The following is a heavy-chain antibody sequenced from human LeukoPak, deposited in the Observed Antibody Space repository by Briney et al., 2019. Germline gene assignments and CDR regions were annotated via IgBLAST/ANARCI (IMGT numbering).Heavy chain of an antibody. D-gene: IGHD2-2*01. V-gene: IGHV3-23*01. CDR3: AKQDIVVVPAAMGGPNWFDP. CDR2: IRGSGGST. J-gene: IGHJ5*02. CDR1: GFTSSSYA. Sequence: PGRSLRPSCAASGFTSSSYAMSWVRQAPGNGLEWVSAIRGSGGSTYYADSVKGRFTISRDNSKNTLYLQMNSLRAEDTAVYYCAKQDIVVVPAAMGGPNWFDPWGQGTLVTVSS.